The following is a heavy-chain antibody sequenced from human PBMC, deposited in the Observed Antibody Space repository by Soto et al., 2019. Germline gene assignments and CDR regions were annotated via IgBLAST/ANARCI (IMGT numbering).Heavy chain of an antibody. J-gene: IGHJ5*01. CDR3: ARSYKLFYFDSSGYLDS. V-gene: IGHV1-3*04. CDR1: GYSWKNYA. Sequence: ASVKVSCKTSGYSWKNYAMNWVRQAPGQRLEWLGWINTGDVNAKYSEKFQGRVTITKDTSASTVCMEMSGLTSEDTAVYYCARSYKLFYFDSSGYLDSWGRGTLVT. D-gene: IGHD3-22*01. CDR2: INTGDVNA.